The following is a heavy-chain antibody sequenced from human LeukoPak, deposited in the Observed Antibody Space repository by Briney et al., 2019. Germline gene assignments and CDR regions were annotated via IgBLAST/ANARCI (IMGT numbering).Heavy chain of an antibody. CDR1: GFTFSSYA. D-gene: IGHD3-22*01. V-gene: IGHV3-23*01. Sequence: GGSLRLSCAASGFTFSSYAMSWVRQAPGKGLEWVSVISGSGGSTYYADSVKGRFTISRDNSKNTLYLRMNSLRAEDTAVYYCARAYYDSSAYYRFDYWGQGTLVTVSS. CDR3: ARAYYDSSAYYRFDY. J-gene: IGHJ4*02. CDR2: ISGSGGST.